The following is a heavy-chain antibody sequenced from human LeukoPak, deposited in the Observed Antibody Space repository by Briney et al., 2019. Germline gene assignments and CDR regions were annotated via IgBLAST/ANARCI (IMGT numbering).Heavy chain of an antibody. CDR3: ARGGGYCSSTSCYYFDY. CDR2: ISSSSRYI. J-gene: IGHJ4*02. Sequence: GGSLRLSCAASGFTFSSYSMNWVRQAPGKGLEWVSSISSSSRYIYYADSVKGRFTISGDNAKNSLYLQMNSLRAEDTAVYYCARGGGYCSSTSCYYFDYWGQGTLVTVSS. CDR1: GFTFSSYS. D-gene: IGHD2-2*01. V-gene: IGHV3-21*01.